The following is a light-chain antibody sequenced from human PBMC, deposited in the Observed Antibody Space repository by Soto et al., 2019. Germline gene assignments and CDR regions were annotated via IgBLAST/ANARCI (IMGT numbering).Light chain of an antibody. CDR3: SSYTSSINYV. Sequence: QSVLAQPAPPSGAPGQSITLSCHGTSRDFDIYKYGSWYQQHPGKAPKRMIYQVTNRPSGVSNRFSGSKSGNTASLTISGLQAEDEADYYCSSYTSSINYVFGTGTKVTVL. V-gene: IGLV2-14*01. CDR2: QVT. J-gene: IGLJ1*01. CDR1: SRDFDIYKY.